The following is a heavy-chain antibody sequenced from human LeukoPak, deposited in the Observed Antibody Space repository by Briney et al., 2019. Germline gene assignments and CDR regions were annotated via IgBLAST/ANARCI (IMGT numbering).Heavy chain of an antibody. CDR2: INHSGST. J-gene: IGHJ4*02. V-gene: IGHV4-34*01. Sequence: GSLRLSCAASGFTFSSYSMNWVRQPPGKGLEWIGEINHSGSTNYNPSLKSRVTISVDTSKNQFSLKLSSVTAADTAVYYCASYEYSSSPVDYWGQGTLVTVSS. D-gene: IGHD6-6*01. CDR3: ASYEYSSSPVDY. CDR1: GFTFSSYS.